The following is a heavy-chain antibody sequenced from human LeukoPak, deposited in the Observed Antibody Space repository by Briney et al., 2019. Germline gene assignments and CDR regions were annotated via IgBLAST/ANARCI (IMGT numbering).Heavy chain of an antibody. V-gene: IGHV3-23*01. CDR3: AKSLFYYDNSGYDY. Sequence: GGSLRLSCTASGFTFSSYAMNWVRQAPGKGLEWVSGISGSGGSTHYADSVKGRFTISRDNSKNTLYLQMNSLRAEDTAVYYCAKSLFYYDNSGYDYWGQGTLVTVSS. CDR2: ISGSGGST. D-gene: IGHD3-22*01. J-gene: IGHJ4*02. CDR1: GFTFSSYA.